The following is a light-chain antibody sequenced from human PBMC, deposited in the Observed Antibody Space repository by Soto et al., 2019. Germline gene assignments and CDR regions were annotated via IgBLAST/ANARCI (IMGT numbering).Light chain of an antibody. V-gene: IGKV2-28*01. CDR2: LGS. CDR1: QSLLHSNGYNY. Sequence: DIVMTQSPLSLPVTPGEPASISCRSSQSLLHSNGYNYLDWFLQKPEQSPHLLIYLGSNRASGVPDRFSGSGSGTDFTLKISRVEAEDVGVYYCMQALQTPYTFGQGTRLEIK. J-gene: IGKJ5*01. CDR3: MQALQTPYT.